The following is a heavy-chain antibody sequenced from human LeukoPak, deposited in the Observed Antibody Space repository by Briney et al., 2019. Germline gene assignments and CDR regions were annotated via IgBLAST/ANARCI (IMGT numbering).Heavy chain of an antibody. CDR2: ISGSGGST. D-gene: IGHD4-17*01. Sequence: PGGSPRLSCAASGFTFSSYAMSWVRQAPGKGLEWVSAISGSGGSTYYADSVKGRFTISRDNSKNTLYLQMNSLRAEDTAVYYCAKLSPLYGDYAIRWFDPWGQGTLVTVSS. V-gene: IGHV3-23*01. CDR3: AKLSPLYGDYAIRWFDP. J-gene: IGHJ5*02. CDR1: GFTFSSYA.